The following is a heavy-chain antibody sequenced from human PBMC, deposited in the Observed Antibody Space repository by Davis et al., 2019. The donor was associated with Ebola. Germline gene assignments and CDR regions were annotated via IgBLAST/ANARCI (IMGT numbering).Heavy chain of an antibody. J-gene: IGHJ4*02. Sequence: ASVKVSCKASGYTFTGYYMHWVRQAPGQGLEWMGIINPSGGSTSYAQKFQGRVTMTRDTSTSTVYMELSSLRSEDTAVYYCARLDRGTGTTTLWGQGTLVTVSS. D-gene: IGHD1-7*01. CDR2: INPSGGST. V-gene: IGHV1-46*01. CDR1: GYTFTGYY. CDR3: ARLDRGTGTTTL.